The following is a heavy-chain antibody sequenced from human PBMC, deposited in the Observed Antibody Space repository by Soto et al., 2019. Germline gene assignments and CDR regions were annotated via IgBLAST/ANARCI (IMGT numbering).Heavy chain of an antibody. D-gene: IGHD3-3*01. V-gene: IGHV3-64*04. CDR2: ISSNGGST. CDR1: GFTFSSYA. J-gene: IGHJ4*02. CDR3: ARSNVLRFLELLPTPENYFDY. Sequence: GGSLRLSCSASGFTFSSYAMHWVRQAPGKGLEYVSAISSNGGSTYYADSVKGRFTISRDNSKNTLYLQMNRLRAEDTAVYYSARSNVLRFLELLPTPENYFDYWGQGTLVTVPS.